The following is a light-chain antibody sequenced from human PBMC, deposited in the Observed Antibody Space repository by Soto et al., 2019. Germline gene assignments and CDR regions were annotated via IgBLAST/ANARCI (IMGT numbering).Light chain of an antibody. V-gene: IGLV1-40*01. CDR1: SSNIGAGYD. CDR2: GNS. CDR3: QSYASSLSGSKV. Sequence: QSVLTQPPSVSGAPGQRVTISCTGSSSNIGAGYDVHWYQQLPGTAPKLLIYGNSNRPSGVPDRFSGSKSGTSASLASTGLQAEDEADYYCQSYASSLSGSKVFGGGTKLTVL. J-gene: IGLJ2*01.